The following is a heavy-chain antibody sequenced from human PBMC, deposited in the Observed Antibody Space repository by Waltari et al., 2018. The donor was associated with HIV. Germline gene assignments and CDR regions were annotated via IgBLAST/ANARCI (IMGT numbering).Heavy chain of an antibody. J-gene: IGHJ6*02. D-gene: IGHD6-13*01. CDR1: GFTFSNYA. Sequence: EVQLLESGGGLVQPGGSLRLSCAASGFTFSNYAMSWVRQAPGKGLEWVSAISGSAYSTYYAESVKGRFTISRDNSKNKLYLQMNSLRAEDTAVYFCVKEHQYSHTWYSYYGMDVWGQGTTGTVSS. V-gene: IGHV3-23*01. CDR3: VKEHQYSHTWYSYYGMDV. CDR2: ISGSAYST.